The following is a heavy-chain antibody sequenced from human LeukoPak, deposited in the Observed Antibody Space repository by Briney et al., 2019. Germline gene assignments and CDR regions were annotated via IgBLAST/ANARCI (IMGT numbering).Heavy chain of an antibody. CDR3: AKGDSGSYAVDY. D-gene: IGHD1-26*01. V-gene: IGHV3-23*01. Sequence: GGPLRLSCAASGITFSAYAMNWVRQAPGKGPEWVLAISGSGGSTYYADSVKGRFTISRDNSMNTLYLQMNSLRAEDTAVYYCAKGDSGSYAVDYWGQGTLVTVSS. J-gene: IGHJ4*02. CDR2: ISGSGGST. CDR1: GITFSAYA.